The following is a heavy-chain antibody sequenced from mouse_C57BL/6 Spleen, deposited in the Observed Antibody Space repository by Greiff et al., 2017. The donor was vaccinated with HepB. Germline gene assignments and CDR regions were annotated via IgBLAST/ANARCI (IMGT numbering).Heavy chain of an antibody. J-gene: IGHJ3*01. V-gene: IGHV1-64*01. D-gene: IGHD2-5*01. CDR1: GYTFTSYW. Sequence: QVQQQQPGAELVKPGASVKLSCKASGYTFTSYWMHWVKQRPGQGLEWIGMIHPNSGSTNYNEKFKSKATLTVDKSSSTAYMQLSSLTSEDSAVYYCARGGDYSNYGGWFAYWGQGTLVTVSA. CDR2: IHPNSGST. CDR3: ARGGDYSNYGGWFAY.